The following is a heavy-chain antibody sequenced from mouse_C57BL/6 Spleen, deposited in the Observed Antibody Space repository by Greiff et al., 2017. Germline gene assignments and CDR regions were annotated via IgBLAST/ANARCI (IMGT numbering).Heavy chain of an antibody. J-gene: IGHJ1*03. Sequence: VTLQVPGAGMLQSCPTLSLSCSSSGFSLSTSGMGVSWIRPPPGKGLEWLAHTYCDDDKRYNPFLVSRLSISNDTSSNQVVLKITSVYTAATATFYCARTRQGREYFDDWGTGTTVTVSS. CDR3: ARTRQGREYFDD. D-gene: IGHD3-2*01. CDR2: TYCDDDK. V-gene: IGHV8-12*01. CDR1: GFSLSTSGMG.